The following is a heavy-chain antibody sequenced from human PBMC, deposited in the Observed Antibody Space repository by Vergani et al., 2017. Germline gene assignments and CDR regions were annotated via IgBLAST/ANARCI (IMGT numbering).Heavy chain of an antibody. V-gene: IGHV3-9*01. D-gene: IGHD6-6*01. CDR1: GFTFDDYA. CDR2: ISWNSGSI. CDR3: AKDRYSSSSGSDY. J-gene: IGHJ4*02. Sequence: EVQLVESGGGLVQPGRSLRLSCAASGFTFDDYAMHWVRQAPGKGLEGVSGISWNSGSIGYADSVKGRFTISRDNAKNSLYLQMNSLRAEDTALYYCAKDRYSSSSGSDYWGQGTLVTVSS.